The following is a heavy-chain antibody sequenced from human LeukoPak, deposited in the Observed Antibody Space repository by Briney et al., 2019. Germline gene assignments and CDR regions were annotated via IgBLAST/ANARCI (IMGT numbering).Heavy chain of an antibody. J-gene: IGHJ5*02. V-gene: IGHV1-3*01. CDR3: ARGRVYGDYVIDWFDP. CDR1: GYTFTTYG. Sequence: ASVKVSFKASGYTFTTYGIHWVRQAPGQKFEWMAWIIAGNGNTKYSQNFQGRLTITRDTSASTAYMGLISLKSEDTAVYYCARGRVYGDYVIDWFDPWGQGTLVTVSS. D-gene: IGHD4-17*01. CDR2: IIAGNGNT.